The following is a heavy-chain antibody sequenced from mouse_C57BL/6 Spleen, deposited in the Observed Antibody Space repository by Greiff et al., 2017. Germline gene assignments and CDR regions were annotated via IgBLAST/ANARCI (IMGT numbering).Heavy chain of an antibody. CDR1: GYTFTGYS. Sequence: VQLQQPDAELVKPGASVKMSCKASGYTFTGYSIHWLKQRPGQGLEWIGYIYPSNGSTKSNEKFKSKATLTADKSSSTAYMQLNSLTSEDSAVYFCAKEVDYCECSWFPYGYWGQGTTLTASS. CDR2: IYPSNGST. CDR3: AKEVDYCECSWFPYGY. J-gene: IGHJ2*01. D-gene: IGHD1-1*01. V-gene: IGHV1-78*01.